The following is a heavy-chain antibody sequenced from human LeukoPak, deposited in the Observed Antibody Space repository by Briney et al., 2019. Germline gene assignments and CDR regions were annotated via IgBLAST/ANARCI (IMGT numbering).Heavy chain of an antibody. CDR2: IKQDGSEK. CDR3: AKDSRYGYRWDYDY. J-gene: IGHJ4*02. D-gene: IGHD5-18*01. V-gene: IGHV3-7*03. Sequence: GGSLRLSCAASGFTFSSYWMSWVRQAPGKGLEWVANIKQDGSEKYYVDSVKGRFTISRDNATNSLYLQMNSLRAEDTAVYYCAKDSRYGYRWDYDYWGQGTPVTVSS. CDR1: GFTFSSYW.